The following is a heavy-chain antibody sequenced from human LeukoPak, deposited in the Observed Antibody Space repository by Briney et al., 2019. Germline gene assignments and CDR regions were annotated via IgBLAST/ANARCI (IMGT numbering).Heavy chain of an antibody. V-gene: IGHV1-18*01. Sequence: ASVKVSCKASGYTFTDFGISWVRQAPGQGLEWMGWSSAYNGDTKYAQKFQGGVTMTTDTSTSTAYMELSSLRSEDTAVYYCATDRVGWQQLVLDYWGQGTLVTVSS. CDR1: GYTFTDFG. J-gene: IGHJ4*02. CDR3: ATDRVGWQQLVLDY. CDR2: SSAYNGDT. D-gene: IGHD6-13*01.